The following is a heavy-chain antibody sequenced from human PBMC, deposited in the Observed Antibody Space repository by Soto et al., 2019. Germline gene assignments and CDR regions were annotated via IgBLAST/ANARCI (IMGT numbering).Heavy chain of an antibody. CDR3: ANGKYYGDSAGSFQN. V-gene: IGHV3-23*01. D-gene: IGHD4-17*01. Sequence: EVQLLESGGGLAQPGGSLRLSCAASGFTFSTYAMNWVRQAPGKGLEWVSSMTGDGARTNYADSVKGRFTISRDNSKNTLYLQMSGLRADDTAVYYCANGKYYGDSAGSFQNWGQGTLVTVSS. J-gene: IGHJ1*01. CDR2: MTGDGART. CDR1: GFTFSTYA.